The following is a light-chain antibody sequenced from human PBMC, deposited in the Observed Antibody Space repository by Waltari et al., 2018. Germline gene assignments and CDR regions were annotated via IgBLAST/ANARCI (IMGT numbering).Light chain of an antibody. CDR1: NIGSYS. J-gene: IGLJ1*01. Sequence: SYVVTQPPSVSVAPGETARITCGGDNIGSYSVHWYQQRPGQAPILIMRYDSDRPSGILDRFSGFNSGNTATLTISRVEAGDEADYYCHVWHAALDPGVFGSGTEVTVL. V-gene: IGLV3-21*04. CDR2: YDS. CDR3: HVWHAALDPGV.